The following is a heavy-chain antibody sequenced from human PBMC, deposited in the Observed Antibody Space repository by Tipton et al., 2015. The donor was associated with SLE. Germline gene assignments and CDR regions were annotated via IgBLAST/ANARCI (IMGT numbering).Heavy chain of an antibody. Sequence: TLSLTCAVYGGSFSGHYWCWIRQPPGKGLAWIGEINQSGSTNYNPSLKSRLIMSVDASKNQFSLKLSSVTAADTAVYYCARHAAGATTFDYWDQGTLVTVSS. V-gene: IGHV4-34*01. CDR1: GGSFSGHY. CDR3: ARHAAGATTFDY. CDR2: INQSGST. J-gene: IGHJ4*02. D-gene: IGHD1-26*01.